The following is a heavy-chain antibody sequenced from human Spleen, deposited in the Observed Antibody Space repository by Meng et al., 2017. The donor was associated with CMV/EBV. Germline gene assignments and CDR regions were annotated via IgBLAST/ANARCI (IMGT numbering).Heavy chain of an antibody. Sequence: LSLTCAVYGTSFSDYSWTWIRHSPRKGLVWVSRINSDGSSTSYADSVKGRFTISRDNAKNTLYLQMNSLRAEDTAVYYCARDTLLEPAAMDYWGQGTLVTVSS. J-gene: IGHJ4*02. CDR3: ARDTLLEPAAMDY. CDR2: INSDGSST. CDR1: GTSFSDYS. D-gene: IGHD2-2*01. V-gene: IGHV3-74*01.